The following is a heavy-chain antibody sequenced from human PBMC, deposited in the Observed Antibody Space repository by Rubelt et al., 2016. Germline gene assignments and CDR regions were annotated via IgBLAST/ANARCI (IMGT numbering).Heavy chain of an antibody. CDR3: ARGRFLEWLPPDY. V-gene: IGHV4-39*01. CDR2: LYYSGST. D-gene: IGHD3-3*01. Sequence: QLQLQESGPGLVKPSETLSLTCTVSGGSISSSSYYWGWIRQPPGKGLEWIGSLYYSGSTYYNPSLKSRVTISVDTSKNQCSRRLSSVTAADTAVYYCARGRFLEWLPPDYWGQGTLVTVSS. J-gene: IGHJ4*02. CDR1: GGSISSSSYY.